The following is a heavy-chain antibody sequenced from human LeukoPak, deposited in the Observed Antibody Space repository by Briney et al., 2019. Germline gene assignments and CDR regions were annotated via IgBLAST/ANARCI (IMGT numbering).Heavy chain of an antibody. CDR1: GGSISSYY. CDR2: IYYSGST. V-gene: IGHV4-59*05. CDR3: ATRNFQH. J-gene: IGHJ1*01. Sequence: SETLSLTCTVSGGSISSYYWSWIRQPPGKGLESIGSIYYSGSTYYNPSLKSRVTISVDTSKNQFSLKLSSVTAADTAVYYCATRNFQHWGQGTLVTVSS.